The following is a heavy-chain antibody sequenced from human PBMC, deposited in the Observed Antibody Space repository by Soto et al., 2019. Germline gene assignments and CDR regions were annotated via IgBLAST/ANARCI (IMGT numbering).Heavy chain of an antibody. CDR1: GYTFTSYY. CDR2: INPSGGST. J-gene: IGHJ4*02. Sequence: QVQLVQSGAEVKKPGASVKVSCKASGYTFTSYYMHWVRQAPGQGLEWMGIINPSGGSTSYAQKFQGRVTMTRDTSTSTVYRELSSLRSEDRAVYYCARERAHISFAYWGQGPLVTVSS. CDR3: ARERAHISFAY. D-gene: IGHD1-26*01. V-gene: IGHV1-46*01.